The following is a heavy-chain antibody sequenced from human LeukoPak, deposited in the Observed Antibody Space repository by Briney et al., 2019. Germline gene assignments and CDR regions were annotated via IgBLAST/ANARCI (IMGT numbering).Heavy chain of an antibody. D-gene: IGHD2-15*01. CDR2: IRYDGSNK. CDR1: GFTFSSYG. J-gene: IGHJ4*02. Sequence: GRSLRLSCAASGFTFSSYGMHWVRQAPGKGLEWVAVIRYDGSNKYYADSVKGRFTISRDNSKNTLYLQMNSLRAEDTAVYYCARDGYCSGGSCSGPFDYWGQGTLVTVSS. V-gene: IGHV3-33*01. CDR3: ARDGYCSGGSCSGPFDY.